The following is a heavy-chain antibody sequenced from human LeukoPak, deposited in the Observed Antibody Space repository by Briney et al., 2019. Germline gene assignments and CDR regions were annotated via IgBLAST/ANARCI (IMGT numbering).Heavy chain of an antibody. V-gene: IGHV4-31*03. CDR2: IYYSGST. J-gene: IGHJ3*02. D-gene: IGHD6-13*01. CDR3: ARAAIAAAGTRADAFDI. CDR1: GGSISSGGYY. Sequence: SQTLSLTCTVSGGSISSGGYYWSWIRQHPGKGLEWIGYIYYSGSTYYNLSLKSRVTISVDTSKNQFSLKLSSVTAADTAVYYCARAAIAAAGTRADAFDIWGQGTMVTVSS.